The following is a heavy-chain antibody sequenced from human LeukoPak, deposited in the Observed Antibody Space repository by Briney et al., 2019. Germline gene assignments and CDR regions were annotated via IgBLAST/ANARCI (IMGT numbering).Heavy chain of an antibody. CDR1: GGTFSSYA. CDR2: IIPIFGTA. V-gene: IGHV1-69*13. CDR3: ARDGGGYDIYYYMDV. J-gene: IGHJ6*03. Sequence: ASVKVSCKASGGTFSSYAISWVRQAPGQGLEWMGGIIPIFGTANYAQKFQGRVTITADESTSTAYMELSSLRSEDTAVYYCARDGGGYDIYYYMDVWGKGTTVTVSS. D-gene: IGHD5-12*01.